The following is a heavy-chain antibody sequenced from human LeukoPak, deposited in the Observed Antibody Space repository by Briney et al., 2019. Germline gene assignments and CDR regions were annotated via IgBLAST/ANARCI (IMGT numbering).Heavy chain of an antibody. CDR3: ARGGVGATVY. CDR1: GFTFSSYA. V-gene: IGHV3-30*01. Sequence: GRSLRLSCAASGFTFSSYAMHWVRQAPGKGLEWVAVISYDGSNKYYANSVKGRFTISRDNSKNTLYLQMNSLRAEDTAVYYCARGGVGATVYWGQGTLVTVSS. D-gene: IGHD1-26*01. J-gene: IGHJ4*02. CDR2: ISYDGSNK.